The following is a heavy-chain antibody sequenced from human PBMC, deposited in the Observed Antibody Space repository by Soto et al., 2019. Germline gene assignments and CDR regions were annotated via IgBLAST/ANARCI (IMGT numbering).Heavy chain of an antibody. Sequence: GGSLRLSCAASGFTFSSYGMHWVRQAPGKGLEWVAVISYDGSNKYYADSVKCRFTISRDYSKNTLYLQMNSLRAEDTAVYYCAKDEWLQLETFDYWGLGTLVTVSS. D-gene: IGHD3-3*01. J-gene: IGHJ4*02. CDR3: AKDEWLQLETFDY. CDR2: ISYDGSNK. CDR1: GFTFSSYG. V-gene: IGHV3-30*18.